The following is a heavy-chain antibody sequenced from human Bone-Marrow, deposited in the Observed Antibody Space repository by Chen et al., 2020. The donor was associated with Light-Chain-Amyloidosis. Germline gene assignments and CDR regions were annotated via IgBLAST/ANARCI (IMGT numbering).Heavy chain of an antibody. CDR2: IYPDDSDA. J-gene: IGHJ4*02. Sequence: GYTFPNYWIGWVRQMPGKGLEWMGVIYPDDSDARYSPSFEGQVTISADKSITTAYLQWRSLKASDTAMYYCARRRDGYNFDNWGQGTLVTVSS. CDR3: ARRRDGYNFDN. CDR1: GYTFPNYW. V-gene: IGHV5-51*01. D-gene: IGHD5-12*01.